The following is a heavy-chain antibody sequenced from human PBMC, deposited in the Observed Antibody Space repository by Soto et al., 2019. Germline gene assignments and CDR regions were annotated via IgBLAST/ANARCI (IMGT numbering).Heavy chain of an antibody. D-gene: IGHD3-9*01. CDR1: GNPITGYY. CDR2: INPYTGGT. J-gene: IGHJ6*02. CDR3: ATQSHNCFFDGDLGPYYVMDV. V-gene: IGHV1-2*02. Sequence: ASVQVTCKASGNPITGYYVLWVRQAPGQEHECMGWINPYTGGTNYAQKFQGRVTMTRDTSISTAYMELSKLISDDTAVYYCATQSHNCFFDGDLGPYYVMDVWGQVTTVTVS.